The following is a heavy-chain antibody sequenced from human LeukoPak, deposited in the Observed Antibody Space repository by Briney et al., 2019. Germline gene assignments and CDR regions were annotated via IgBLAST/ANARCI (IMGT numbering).Heavy chain of an antibody. D-gene: IGHD1-1*01. CDR2: ISSNGGST. Sequence: GGSLRLSCAASGFTFSSYAMHWVRQAPGKGLEYVSAISSNGGSTYYANSVKGRFTIFRDNSKNTLYLQMGSLRAEDMAVYYCARADRGNDLDYWGQGTLVTVSS. J-gene: IGHJ4*02. V-gene: IGHV3-64*01. CDR3: ARADRGNDLDY. CDR1: GFTFSSYA.